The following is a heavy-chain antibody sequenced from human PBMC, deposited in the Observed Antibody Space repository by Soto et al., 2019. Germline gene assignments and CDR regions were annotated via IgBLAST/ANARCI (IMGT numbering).Heavy chain of an antibody. Sequence: PGESLKISCKGSGYSFTSYWISWVRQMPGKGLEWMGRIDPSDSYTNYSPSFQGHVTISADKSISTAYLQWSSLKASDTAMYYCAREAQRCSSTSCYLPNWFDPWGQGILVTDYS. CDR1: GYSFTSYW. D-gene: IGHD2-2*01. V-gene: IGHV5-10-1*01. CDR2: IDPSDSYT. CDR3: AREAQRCSSTSCYLPNWFDP. J-gene: IGHJ5*02.